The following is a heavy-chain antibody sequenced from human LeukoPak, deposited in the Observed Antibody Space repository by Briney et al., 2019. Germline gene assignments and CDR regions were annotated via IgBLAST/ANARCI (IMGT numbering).Heavy chain of an antibody. CDR2: IYTSGST. CDR3: ANSGYYDAFDI. V-gene: IGHV4-61*02. J-gene: IGHJ3*02. D-gene: IGHD3-22*01. CDR1: GGSISGGSYY. Sequence: SQTLSLTCTVSGGSISGGSYYWSWIRQPAGKGLEWIGRIYTSGSTNYNPSLKSRVTISVDTSKNQFSLKLSSVTAADTAVYYCANSGYYDAFDIWGQGTMVTVSS.